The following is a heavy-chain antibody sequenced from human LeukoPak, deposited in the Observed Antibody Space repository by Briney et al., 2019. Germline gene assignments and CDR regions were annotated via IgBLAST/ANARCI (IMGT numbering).Heavy chain of an antibody. V-gene: IGHV4-34*01. CDR1: GGSFSGYY. D-gene: IGHD1-14*01. CDR3: ARDINYYYYMDG. Sequence: SSETLSLTCAVYGGSFSGYYWSWIRQPPGKGLEWIGEINHSGSTNYNPSLKSRVTISVDTSKNQFSLKLSSVTAADTAVYYCARDINYYYYMDGWGKGTTVTVSS. J-gene: IGHJ6*03. CDR2: INHSGST.